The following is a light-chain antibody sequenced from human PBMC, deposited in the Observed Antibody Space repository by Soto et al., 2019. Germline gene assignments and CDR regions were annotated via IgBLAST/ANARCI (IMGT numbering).Light chain of an antibody. CDR3: QQSYSSVRT. Sequence: DIQMTQSPSSLSASAGDRVTIACRSSHTINIYLNWYQQKPGQAPKLLIHTASTVHSGVPSRFSGSGSGTDFTLTINNLQPEDFATYYCQQSYSSVRTFGQGTKVEL. CDR2: TAS. CDR1: HTINIY. J-gene: IGKJ1*01. V-gene: IGKV1-39*01.